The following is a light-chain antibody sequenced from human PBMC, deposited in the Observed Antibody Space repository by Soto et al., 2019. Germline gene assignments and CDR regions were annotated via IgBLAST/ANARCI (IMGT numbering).Light chain of an antibody. CDR1: QSVISNY. CDR2: GAS. V-gene: IGKV3-20*01. CDR3: QQYGSSPT. J-gene: IGKJ5*01. Sequence: EIVLSQSPGTLSLSPGERATLSCRASQSVISNYLAWYQKKPGQAPRLLIYGASSRATGIPDRFTGSASGTDFTPTISRLEPEDLAVYYCQQYGSSPTFGQGTRLEIK.